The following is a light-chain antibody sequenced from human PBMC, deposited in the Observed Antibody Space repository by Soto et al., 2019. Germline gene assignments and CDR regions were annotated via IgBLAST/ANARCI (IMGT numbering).Light chain of an antibody. Sequence: QSALTQPPSASGSPGQSVAISCTGTSRDVGGYNYISWYQVRPGKAPKLIIYEVNNRPSGVSDRFSGSKSGNTASLTISRLQADDETDYYCTSFTSIKTHVFGTGTKVTVL. CDR2: EVN. CDR3: TSFTSIKTHV. V-gene: IGLV2-14*01. J-gene: IGLJ1*01. CDR1: SRDVGGYNY.